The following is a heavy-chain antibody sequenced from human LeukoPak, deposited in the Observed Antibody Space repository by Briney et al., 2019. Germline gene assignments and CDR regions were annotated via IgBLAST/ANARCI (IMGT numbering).Heavy chain of an antibody. V-gene: IGHV4-59*01. Sequence: SETLSLTCTVSGGSISSYYWSWIRQPPGKGLEWTGYIYYSGSTKYNPSLKSRVTISVDTSKNQFSLKLSSVTAADTAVYYCARDYYDILTGYYPYGMDVWGQGTTVTVSS. CDR3: ARDYYDILTGYYPYGMDV. J-gene: IGHJ6*02. CDR1: GGSISSYY. D-gene: IGHD3-9*01. CDR2: IYYSGST.